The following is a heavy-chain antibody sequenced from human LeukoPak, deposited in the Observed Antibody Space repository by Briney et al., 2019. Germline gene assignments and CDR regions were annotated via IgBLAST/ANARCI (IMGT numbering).Heavy chain of an antibody. J-gene: IGHJ2*01. CDR1: GFTFSSYA. D-gene: IGHD2-21*02. CDR3: AKGKGPTANWYFDV. CDR2: IGGGPGNT. Sequence: GGSLRLSCAASGFTFSSYAMSWVRQAPGKGLEWVSVIGGGPGNTYYTDSVKSRFTISRDNSKNTLYLHLNSLRAEDTAVYYCAKGKGPTANWYFDVWGRGTLVTVSS. V-gene: IGHV3-23*01.